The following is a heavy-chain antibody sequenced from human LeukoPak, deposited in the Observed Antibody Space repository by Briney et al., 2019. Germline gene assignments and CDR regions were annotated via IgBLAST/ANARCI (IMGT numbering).Heavy chain of an antibody. D-gene: IGHD3-22*01. CDR1: VGSFSSYY. CDR2: MYTSGRT. J-gene: IGHJ3*02. V-gene: IGHV4-4*07. Sequence: SETLSLTCAVSVGSFSSYYWSWIREPAGKGLEWIGGMYTSGRTDYNPSPPSRVTMSVDTSKNQFSLKLSSVTAADTAVYYCARDRGYYDSSGYYAFDIWGQGTMVTVSS. CDR3: ARDRGYYDSSGYYAFDI.